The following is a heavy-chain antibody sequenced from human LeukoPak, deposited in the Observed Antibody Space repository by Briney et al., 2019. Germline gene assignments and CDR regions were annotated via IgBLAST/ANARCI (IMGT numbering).Heavy chain of an antibody. CDR2: INHSGST. Sequence: LETLSLTCTVSGGSISSYFWSWIRQPPGKGLEWIGEINHSGSTNYNPSLKSRVTISVDTSKNQFSLKLSSVTAADTAVYYCARGHYGGNPGWFDPWGQGTLVTVSS. V-gene: IGHV4-34*01. J-gene: IGHJ5*02. CDR3: ARGHYGGNPGWFDP. CDR1: GGSISSYF. D-gene: IGHD4-23*01.